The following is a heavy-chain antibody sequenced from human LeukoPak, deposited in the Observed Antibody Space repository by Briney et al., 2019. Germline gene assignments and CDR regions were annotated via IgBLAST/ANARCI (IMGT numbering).Heavy chain of an antibody. CDR3: AKGSAYYDILTGYYL. Sequence: PGGSLRLSCAASGFTFSSYAMSWVRQAPGKGLERVSFISDSGGSTYYADSVKGRFTISRDNSKNTLYLQMNSLRAEDTAVYYCAKGSAYYDILTGYYLWGQGTLVIVSS. CDR1: GFTFSSYA. CDR2: ISDSGGST. J-gene: IGHJ4*02. V-gene: IGHV3-23*01. D-gene: IGHD3-9*01.